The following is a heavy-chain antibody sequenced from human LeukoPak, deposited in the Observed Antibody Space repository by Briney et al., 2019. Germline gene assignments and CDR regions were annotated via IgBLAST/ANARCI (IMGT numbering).Heavy chain of an antibody. CDR1: GGSISSGGYS. J-gene: IGHJ4*02. V-gene: IGHV4-30-2*01. D-gene: IGHD4-17*01. CDR3: ARDNGDYGLGY. Sequence: SQTLSLTCAVPGGSISSGGYSWSWIRQPPGKGLEWIGYIYHSGSTYYNPSLKSRVTISVDRSKNQFSLKLSSVTAADTAVYYCARDNGDYGLGYWGQGTLVTVSS. CDR2: IYHSGST.